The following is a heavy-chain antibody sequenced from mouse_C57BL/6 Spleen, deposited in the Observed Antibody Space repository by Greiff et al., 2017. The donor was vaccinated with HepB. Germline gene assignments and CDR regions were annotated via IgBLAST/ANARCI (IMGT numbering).Heavy chain of an antibody. D-gene: IGHD1-1*01. V-gene: IGHV1-42*01. J-gene: IGHJ1*03. CDR3: ANGSSYWYFDV. CDR1: GYSFTGYY. CDR2: INPSTGGT. Sequence: VHVKQSGPELVKPGASVKISCKASGYSFTGYYMNWVKQSPEKSLEWIGEINPSTGGTTYNQKFKAKATLTVDKSSSTAYMQLKSLTSEDSAVYYCANGSSYWYFDVWGTGTTVTVSS.